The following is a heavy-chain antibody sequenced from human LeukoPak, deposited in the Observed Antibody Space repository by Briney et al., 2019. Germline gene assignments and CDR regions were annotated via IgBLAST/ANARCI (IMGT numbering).Heavy chain of an antibody. CDR2: VGISSGNT. CDR1: GFTFSDYS. CDR3: ARDHRYAFDN. J-gene: IGHJ4*02. Sequence: GGSLRLSCAASGFTFSDYSMNWFRQAPGKGLEWISYVGISSGNTKYADSVKGRFTISGDSAKNSVFLQMNSLRVEDTAVYYCARDHRYAFDNWGQGTLVTVSS. V-gene: IGHV3-48*04. D-gene: IGHD5-12*01.